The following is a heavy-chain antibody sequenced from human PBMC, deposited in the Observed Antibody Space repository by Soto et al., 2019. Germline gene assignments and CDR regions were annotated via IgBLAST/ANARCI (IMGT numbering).Heavy chain of an antibody. V-gene: IGHV3-48*02. CDR2: ISSSSSTI. CDR3: ASNPRVLRFLEWLSTGGMDV. J-gene: IGHJ6*02. CDR1: GFTFSHYA. D-gene: IGHD3-3*01. Sequence: PGGSLRLSCAASGFTFSHYAMHWVRQAPDKGLEWVSYISSSSSTIYYADSVKGRFTISRDNAKNSLYLQMNSLRDEDTAVYYCASNPRVLRFLEWLSTGGMDVWGQGTTVTVSS.